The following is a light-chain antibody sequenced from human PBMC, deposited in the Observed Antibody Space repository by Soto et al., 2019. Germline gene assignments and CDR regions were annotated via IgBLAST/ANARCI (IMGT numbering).Light chain of an antibody. J-gene: IGKJ1*01. V-gene: IGKV3-15*01. CDR3: PQYSNRPPVT. Sequence: ETVMTQSPATLSVSLGERATLSCRASQSVNTTLAWYQQKPGQAPRLLIYDASTRATGIPARFSGSGSGTEFTLTISSLQSEDFAVYYCPQYSNRPPVTFGQGTKVEIK. CDR2: DAS. CDR1: QSVNTT.